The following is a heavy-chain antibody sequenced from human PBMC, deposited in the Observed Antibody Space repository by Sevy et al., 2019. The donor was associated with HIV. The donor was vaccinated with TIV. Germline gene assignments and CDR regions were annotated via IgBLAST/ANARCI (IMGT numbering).Heavy chain of an antibody. Sequence: SETLSLTCAVSGGYISSGGYSWSWIRQPPGKGLEWIGYIYHSGSTYYNPSLKSRVTISVDRSKNQFSLKLSSVTAADTAVYYCARVTYYYDSSGYYGDAFDIWGQGTMVTVSS. CDR3: ARVTYYYDSSGYYGDAFDI. CDR2: IYHSGST. V-gene: IGHV4-30-2*01. J-gene: IGHJ3*02. D-gene: IGHD3-22*01. CDR1: GGYISSGGYS.